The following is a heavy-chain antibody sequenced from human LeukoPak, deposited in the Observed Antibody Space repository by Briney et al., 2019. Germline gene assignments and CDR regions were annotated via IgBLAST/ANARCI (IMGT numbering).Heavy chain of an antibody. CDR3: AFRITTLY. CDR1: GFAFSDYP. CDR2: ISASGLST. V-gene: IGHV3-23*01. J-gene: IGHJ4*02. Sequence: GRSLRLSCAASGFAFSDYPMSWVRPAPGKGLEWVSAISASGLSTYYADSVRGRFTISRDNSKNTLYLQMNSLRAEDTAIYYCAFRITTLYWAQGTLVTVSS. D-gene: IGHD3-10*01.